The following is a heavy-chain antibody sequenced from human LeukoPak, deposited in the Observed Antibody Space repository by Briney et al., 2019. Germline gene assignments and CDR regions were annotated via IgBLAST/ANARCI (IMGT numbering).Heavy chain of an antibody. Sequence: ASVKVSCKASGYTFTNYGFTWVRQAPGQGLEWMGWISAYNGNTNYAQKFQGRVTMTTDTSTSTAYMELRSLRSDDTDVYYCARDLAGDYGDYWGQEILVTVAS. J-gene: IGHJ4*02. CDR3: ARDLAGDYGDY. D-gene: IGHD3-10*01. CDR2: ISAYNGNT. CDR1: GYTFTNYG. V-gene: IGHV1-18*01.